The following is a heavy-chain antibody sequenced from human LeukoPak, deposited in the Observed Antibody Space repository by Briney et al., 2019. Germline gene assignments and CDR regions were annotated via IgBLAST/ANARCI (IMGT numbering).Heavy chain of an antibody. V-gene: IGHV4-31*03. D-gene: IGHD4-17*01. CDR2: IYYSGST. CDR3: ARADYGDYGAPYYFDY. CDR1: GGSISSSSYY. Sequence: SETLSLTCTVSGGSISSSSYYWGWIRQPPGKGLEWIGYIYYSGSTYYNPSLKSRVTISVDTSKNQFSLKLSSVTAADTAVYYCARADYGDYGAPYYFDYRGQGTLVTVSS. J-gene: IGHJ4*02.